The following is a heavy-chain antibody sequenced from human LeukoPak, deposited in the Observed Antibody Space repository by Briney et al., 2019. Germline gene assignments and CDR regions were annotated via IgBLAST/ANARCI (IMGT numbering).Heavy chain of an antibody. Sequence: SGGSLRLSCAGSGFTVSSKYMSWVRQGPGKGLEWVSLIYSGGSTDYADSVKGRFTISRDNSKNTLYLQMTGLRAEDTAVYYCASGYCSGTTCSPYYFDYWGQGTLVTVSS. CDR1: GFTVSSKY. CDR2: IYSGGST. V-gene: IGHV3-53*01. J-gene: IGHJ4*02. D-gene: IGHD2/OR15-2a*01. CDR3: ASGYCSGTTCSPYYFDY.